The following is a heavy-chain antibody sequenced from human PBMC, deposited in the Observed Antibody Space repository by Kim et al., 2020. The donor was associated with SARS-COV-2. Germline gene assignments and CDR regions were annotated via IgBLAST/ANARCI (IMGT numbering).Heavy chain of an antibody. Sequence: SETLSLTCTVSGGSISSSSYYWGWIRQPPGKGLEWIGSIYYSGSTYYNPSLKSRVTISVDTSKNQFSLKLSSVTAADTAVYYCAREEAVAEYWGQGTLVTVSS. V-gene: IGHV4-39*02. CDR2: IYYSGST. CDR3: AREEAVAEY. CDR1: GGSISSSSYY. D-gene: IGHD6-19*01. J-gene: IGHJ4*02.